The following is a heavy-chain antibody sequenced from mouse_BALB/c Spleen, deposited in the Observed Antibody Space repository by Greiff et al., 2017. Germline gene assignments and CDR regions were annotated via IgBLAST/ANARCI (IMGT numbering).Heavy chain of an antibody. J-gene: IGHJ4*01. CDR2: IYPGSGST. V-gene: IGHV1S22*01. D-gene: IGHD2-1*01. CDR1: GYTFTSYW. CDR3: TRYGNSAMDY. Sequence: LQQPGSELVRPGASVKLSCKASGYTFTSYWMHWVKQRHGQGLEWIGNIYPGSGSTNYDEKFKSKGTLTVDTSSSTAYMHLSSLTSEDSAVYCCTRYGNSAMDYWGQGTSVTVSS.